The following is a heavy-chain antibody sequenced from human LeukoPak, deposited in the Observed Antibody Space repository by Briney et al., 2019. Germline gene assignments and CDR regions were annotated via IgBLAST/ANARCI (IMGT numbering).Heavy chain of an antibody. V-gene: IGHV3-64D*06. CDR1: GFTFSSYA. CDR2: ISSNGGST. J-gene: IGHJ4*02. CDR3: VKDLRAGTGDY. D-gene: IGHD6-13*01. Sequence: GGSLRLSCSASGFTFSSYAMHWVRQAPGKGLEYVSAISSNGGSTYYADSVKGRFTISRDNSKNTQYLQMSSLRAEDTAVYYCVKDLRAGTGDYWGQGTLVTVSS.